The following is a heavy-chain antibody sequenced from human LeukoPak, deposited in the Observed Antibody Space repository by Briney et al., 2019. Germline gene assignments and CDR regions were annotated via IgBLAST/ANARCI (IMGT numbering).Heavy chain of an antibody. CDR1: GDSISSGGYS. J-gene: IGHJ3*02. V-gene: IGHV4-30-2*01. CDR2: IYHIGST. CDR3: ARDHDAFDI. Sequence: SQTLSLTCAVSGDSISSGGYSWSWIRQPPGKGLEWIGYIYHIGSTYYNPSLKGRVTISVDRSKNQFSLKLSSVTAADTAVYYCARDHDAFDIWGQGTMVTVSS.